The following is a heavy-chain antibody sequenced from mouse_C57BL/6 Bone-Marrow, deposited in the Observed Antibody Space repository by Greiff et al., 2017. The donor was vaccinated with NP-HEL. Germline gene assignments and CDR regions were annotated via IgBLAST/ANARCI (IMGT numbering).Heavy chain of an antibody. Sequence: VKVVESGAELVMPGASVKLSCKASGYTFTSYWMHWVKQRPGQGLEWIGEIDPSDSYTNYNQKFKGKSTLTVDKSSSTAYMQLSSLTSEDSAVYYCARRGYSNYVWYFDVWGTGTTVTVSS. V-gene: IGHV1-69*01. CDR2: IDPSDSYT. D-gene: IGHD2-5*01. CDR3: ARRGYSNYVWYFDV. CDR1: GYTFTSYW. J-gene: IGHJ1*03.